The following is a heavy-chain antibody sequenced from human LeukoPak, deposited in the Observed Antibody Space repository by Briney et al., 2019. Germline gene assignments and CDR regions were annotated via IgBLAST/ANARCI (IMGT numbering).Heavy chain of an antibody. CDR2: TYYRSKWYN. V-gene: IGHV6-1*01. CDR1: GDSVSSNSAA. J-gene: IGHJ4*02. D-gene: IGHD3-22*01. CDR3: ARTSYYYDSSARDY. Sequence: SQTLSLTCAIPGDSVSSNSAAWNWIRQSPSRGLEWPGRTYYRSKWYNDYAVSVKSRITINPDTSKNQFSLQLNSVTPEDTAVYYCARTSYYYDSSARDYWGQGTLVTVSS.